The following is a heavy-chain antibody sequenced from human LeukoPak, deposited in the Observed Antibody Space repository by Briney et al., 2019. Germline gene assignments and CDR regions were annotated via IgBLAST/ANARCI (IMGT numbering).Heavy chain of an antibody. D-gene: IGHD5-12*01. CDR1: GGSISSYY. J-gene: IGHJ4*02. CDR2: IYYSGST. CDR3: ARGYYYQNYYYDY. V-gene: IGHV4-59*01. Sequence: SETLSLTCTVSGGSISSYYWSWIRQPPGKGLEWIGYIYYSGSTNYNPSLKNRVTISVDTSKNQFSLKLTSVTAADTAVYYCARGYYYQNYYYDYWGQRTLVTVSS.